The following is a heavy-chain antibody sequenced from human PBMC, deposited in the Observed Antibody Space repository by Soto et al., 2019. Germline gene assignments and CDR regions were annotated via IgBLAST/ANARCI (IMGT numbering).Heavy chain of an antibody. J-gene: IGHJ4*02. V-gene: IGHV4-34*01. D-gene: IGHD3-22*01. CDR1: GVSFSGYY. CDR3: ARGYYYDSSGYYYVAYFDY. Sequence: SETLSLTCAVYGVSFSGYYWSWIRQPPGKGLEWIGEINHSGSTNYNPSLKSRVTISVDTSKNQFSLKLSSVTAADTAVYYCARGYYYDSSGYYYVAYFDYWGQGTLVTVS. CDR2: INHSGST.